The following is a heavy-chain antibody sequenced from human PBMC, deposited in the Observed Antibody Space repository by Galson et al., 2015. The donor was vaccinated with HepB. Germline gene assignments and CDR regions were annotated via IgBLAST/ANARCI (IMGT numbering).Heavy chain of an antibody. Sequence: SLRLSCAASGFTFSSYAMHWVRQAPGKGLEWVAVISYDGSNKYYADSVKGRFTISRDNSKNTLYLQMNSLRAEDTAVYYCARDHGRGGSGSYFDYWGQGTLVTVSS. V-gene: IGHV3-30*04. J-gene: IGHJ4*02. CDR3: ARDHGRGGSGSYFDY. CDR1: GFTFSSYA. CDR2: ISYDGSNK. D-gene: IGHD1-26*01.